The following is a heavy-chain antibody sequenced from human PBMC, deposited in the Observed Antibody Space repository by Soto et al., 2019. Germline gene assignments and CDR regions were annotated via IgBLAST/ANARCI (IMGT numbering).Heavy chain of an antibody. J-gene: IGHJ6*03. Sequence: ASVKVSCKVSGYTLTELSMHWVRQAPGKGLEWMGGFDPEDGETIYAQKFQGRVTMTDETSTDTAYMELSSLRSEDTAVYYCATLGYCSGGSCYSGYYYYYMDVWGKGTTVTVSS. D-gene: IGHD2-15*01. CDR2: FDPEDGET. CDR3: ATLGYCSGGSCYSGYYYYYMDV. CDR1: GYTLTELS. V-gene: IGHV1-24*01.